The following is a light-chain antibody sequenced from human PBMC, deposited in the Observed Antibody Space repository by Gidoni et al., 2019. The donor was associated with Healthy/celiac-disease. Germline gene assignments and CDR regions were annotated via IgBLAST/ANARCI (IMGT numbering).Light chain of an antibody. V-gene: IGKV2-28*01. CDR2: LGS. CDR3: MQALRFT. Sequence: DIVMTQSPLSLPVTPGEPASISCRSSQSLLHSNGYNYLDWYLQKPGQSPQLLIYLGSNRASGVPDRFSGSGSGTDFTLKISRVEAADVGVYYCMQALRFTFGPGTKVDIK. CDR1: QSLLHSNGYNY. J-gene: IGKJ3*01.